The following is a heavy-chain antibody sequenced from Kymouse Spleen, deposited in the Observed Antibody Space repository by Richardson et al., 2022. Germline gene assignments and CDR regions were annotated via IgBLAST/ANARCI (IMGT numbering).Heavy chain of an antibody. Sequence: EVQLVESGGGLVKPGGSLRLSCAASGFTFSSYSMNWVRQAPGKGLEWVSSISSSSSYIYYADSVKGRFTISRDNAKNSLYLQMNSLRAEDTAVYYCARDDYDFWSGYPLYYYYGMDVWGQGTTVTVSS. CDR3: ARDDYDFWSGYPLYYYYGMDV. J-gene: IGHJ6*02. CDR2: ISSSSSYI. V-gene: IGHV3-21*03. D-gene: IGHD3-3*01. CDR1: GFTFSSYS.